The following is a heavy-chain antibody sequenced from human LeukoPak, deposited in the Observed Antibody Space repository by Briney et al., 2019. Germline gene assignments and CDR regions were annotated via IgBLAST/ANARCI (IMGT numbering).Heavy chain of an antibody. CDR2: IYYRGST. D-gene: IGHD3-10*01. Sequence: SETLSLTCTVSGGSITSSSYYWGWIRQPPGKGLEWIAYIYYRGSTYYNPSLKSRISISIDTSKNQFSLKLSAVTAADTAVYYCARAPIYYGSGITPQPPFDYWGQGTLVTVSS. V-gene: IGHV4-30-4*08. J-gene: IGHJ4*02. CDR3: ARAPIYYGSGITPQPPFDY. CDR1: GGSITSSSYY.